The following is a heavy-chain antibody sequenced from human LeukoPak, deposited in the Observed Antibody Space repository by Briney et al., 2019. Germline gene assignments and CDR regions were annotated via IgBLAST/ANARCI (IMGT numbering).Heavy chain of an antibody. CDR1: GYTFTSYD. CDR2: MNPNSGNT. Sequence: ASVKVSCKASGYTFTSYDINWVRQATGQGLEWMGWMNPNSGNTGYAQRFQGRVTMTRNTSISTAYMELSSLRSEDTAVYYCATARWDSSGYRYYFDYWGQGTLVTVSS. J-gene: IGHJ4*02. D-gene: IGHD3-22*01. CDR3: ATARWDSSGYRYYFDY. V-gene: IGHV1-8*01.